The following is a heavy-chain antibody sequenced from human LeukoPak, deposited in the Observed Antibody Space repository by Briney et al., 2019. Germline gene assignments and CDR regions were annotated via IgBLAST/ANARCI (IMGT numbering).Heavy chain of an antibody. V-gene: IGHV4-4*07. J-gene: IGHJ6*02. CDR3: ARELDIVVVLAAKNYYYYYGMDV. CDR2: IYTSGST. CDR1: GGSISSYY. D-gene: IGHD2-2*03. Sequence: SETLSLTCTVSGGSISSYYWSWIRQPAGKGLEWIGRIYTSGSTNYNPSLKSRVTMSVDTSKNQFSLKLSSVTAADTAVYYCARELDIVVVLAAKNYYYYYGMDVWGRGTTVTVSS.